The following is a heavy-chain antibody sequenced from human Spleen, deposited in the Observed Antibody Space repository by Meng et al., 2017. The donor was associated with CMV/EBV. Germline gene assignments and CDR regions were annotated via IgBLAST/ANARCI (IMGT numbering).Heavy chain of an antibody. CDR3: AKEGLAVAGTEYFDH. D-gene: IGHD6-19*01. Sequence: SGYTFPGYSIYWVRQAPGQGLEWMGRIDPKSGGTHYAQKFQGRVTMTRDTSISTAYMELRSLRSDDTAVYFCAKEGLAVAGTEYFDHWGQGTLVTVSS. CDR1: GYTFPGYS. V-gene: IGHV1-2*02. J-gene: IGHJ4*02. CDR2: IDPKSGGT.